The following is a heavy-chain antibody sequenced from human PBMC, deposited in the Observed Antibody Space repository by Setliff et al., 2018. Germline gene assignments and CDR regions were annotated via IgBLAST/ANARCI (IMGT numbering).Heavy chain of an antibody. CDR3: ARGAPQRSSFDSRYMDV. J-gene: IGHJ6*03. CDR2: ITDTGRT. Sequence: SETLSLTCTVYGGPLSGFSWNWIRQSPGGGLEWIGEITDTGRTKYIPSLKSRVTISIHMSWNLFSLRLSSLTAADTAVYYCARGAPQRSSFDSRYMDVWDKGATVTVSS. CDR1: GGPLSGFS. D-gene: IGHD1-1*01. V-gene: IGHV4-34*01.